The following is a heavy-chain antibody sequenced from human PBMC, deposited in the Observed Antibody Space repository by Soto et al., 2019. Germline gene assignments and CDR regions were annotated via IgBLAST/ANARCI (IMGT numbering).Heavy chain of an antibody. D-gene: IGHD1-20*01. CDR3: ARTRDNNINYYYALDV. CDR1: GCTFSTYG. CDR2: ISAYNGNT. V-gene: IGHV1-18*01. J-gene: IGHJ6*02. Sequence: GAAVKVSCKASGCTFSTYGISWVRQAPGQGPEWMGWISAYNGNTNYAQKLQGRVTMTTDTSKDQFSLKLSSVTAADTAVYYCARTRDNNINYYYALDVWGPGTTVTVSS.